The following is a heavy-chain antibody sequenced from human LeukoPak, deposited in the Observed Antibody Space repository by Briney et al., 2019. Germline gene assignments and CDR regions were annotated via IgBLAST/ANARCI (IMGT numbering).Heavy chain of an antibody. J-gene: IGHJ2*01. CDR1: GFTFDDYA. D-gene: IGHD7-27*01. Sequence: GGSLRLSCAASGFTFDDYAMHWIRQAPGKGLVWVSRMNSDGSSTSYADSVRGRFTISRDNAKNTLYLQMNSLRAGDTAVYYCAREAVGTGDWYFDLWGRGTLVTVS. CDR3: AREAVGTGDWYFDL. V-gene: IGHV3-74*01. CDR2: MNSDGSST.